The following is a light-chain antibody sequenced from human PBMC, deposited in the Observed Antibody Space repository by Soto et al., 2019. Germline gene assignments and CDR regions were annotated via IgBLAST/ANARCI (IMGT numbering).Light chain of an antibody. CDR3: QQYNNWPPWT. CDR1: QSVSNN. CDR2: DAS. Sequence: ILMTQSPATLSVSPGERATLSCRASQSVSNNLACYQQKPGQAPRLLIYDASTRATGIPARFSGSGSGTEFTLTIIGLQSEDFAVYYCQQYNNWPPWTFGQGTKVEIK. J-gene: IGKJ1*01. V-gene: IGKV3-15*01.